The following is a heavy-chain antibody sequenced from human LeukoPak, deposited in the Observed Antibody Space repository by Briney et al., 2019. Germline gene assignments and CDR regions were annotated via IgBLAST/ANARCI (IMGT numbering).Heavy chain of an antibody. J-gene: IGHJ6*02. Sequence: GGSLRLSCAASGFTFSSYAMHWVRQAPGRGLEWVAVISYDGSNKYYADSVKGRFTISRDNSKNTLYLQMNSLRAEDTAVYYCARPAPYGMDVWGQGTTVTVSS. CDR3: ARPAPYGMDV. CDR2: ISYDGSNK. CDR1: GFTFSSYA. V-gene: IGHV3-30*14.